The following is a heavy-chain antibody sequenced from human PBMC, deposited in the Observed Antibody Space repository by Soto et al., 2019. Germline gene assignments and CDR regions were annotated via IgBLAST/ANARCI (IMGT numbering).Heavy chain of an antibody. J-gene: IGHJ4*02. V-gene: IGHV3-30*18. CDR2: ISYDGSNK. Sequence: GGSLRLSCAASGFTFSSYGMHWVRQAPGKGLEWVAVISYDGSNKYYADSVKGRFTISRDNSKNTLYLQMNSLRAEDTAVYYCAKSGRYRPRSVYAYGDYSLDYWGQGTLVTVSS. CDR3: AKSGRYRPRSVYAYGDYSLDY. CDR1: GFTFSSYG. D-gene: IGHD4-17*01.